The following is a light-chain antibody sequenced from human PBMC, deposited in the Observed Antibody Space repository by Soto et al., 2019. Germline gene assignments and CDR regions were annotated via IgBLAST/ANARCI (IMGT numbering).Light chain of an antibody. J-gene: IGLJ1*01. CDR2: EVY. CDR3: SLYTSSSTSYV. V-gene: IGLV2-18*01. Sequence: SARAQPPSVSGSAGQSVTISCTGTSSDISSYNRVSWYQQPPGTAPKLMIYEVYNRPSGVPDRFSGSRSGNTASLTISGLQAEDESDYYCSLYTSSSTSYVFGTGTK. CDR1: SSDISSYNR.